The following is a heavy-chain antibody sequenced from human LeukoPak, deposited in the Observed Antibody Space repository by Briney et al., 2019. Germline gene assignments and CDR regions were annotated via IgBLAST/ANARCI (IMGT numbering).Heavy chain of an antibody. D-gene: IGHD3-10*01. CDR1: GGSMSSYY. V-gene: IGHV4-59*01. CDR2: IYYIGST. CDR3: ARDGSGSYYKWFDP. Sequence: KPSETLSLTCTVSGGSMSSYYWSWIRQPPGKGLEWIGYIYYIGSTNYNPSLKSRVTISVDTSENQFSLKLSSVTAADTAVYYCARDGSGSYYKWFDPWGQGTLVTVSS. J-gene: IGHJ5*02.